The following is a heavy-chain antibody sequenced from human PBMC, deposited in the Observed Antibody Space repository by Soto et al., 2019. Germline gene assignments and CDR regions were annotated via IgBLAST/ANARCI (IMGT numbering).Heavy chain of an antibody. CDR3: ARDGHGMDV. CDR1: GGSVTTGSYN. Sequence: QVQLQESGPGLVRPSETLSLTCTVSGGSVTTGSYNWSWIRRPPGKGLEWIGNIFFPGITHYNPYLNNRVTMSVDTSKNQFSLTVTSVTAADTAVYYCARDGHGMDVWGQGTTVTVSS. CDR2: IFFPGIT. J-gene: IGHJ6*02. V-gene: IGHV4-61*01.